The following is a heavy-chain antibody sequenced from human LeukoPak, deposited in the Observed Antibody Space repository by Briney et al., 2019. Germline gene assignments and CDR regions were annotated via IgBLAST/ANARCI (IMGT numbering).Heavy chain of an antibody. J-gene: IGHJ4*02. CDR3: AGAVDEVLGY. V-gene: IGHV1-46*01. CDR2: INPSGGST. D-gene: IGHD4/OR15-4a*01. Sequence: GGSVKVSCKSSGYTFTSYHMHWVRQAPGQGLEWMGIINPSGGSTSYAQKFQGRVTMTRDMSTNTVYMELSSLSSDDTAVSYCAGAVDEVLGYWGQGTLVTVSS. CDR1: GYTFTSYH.